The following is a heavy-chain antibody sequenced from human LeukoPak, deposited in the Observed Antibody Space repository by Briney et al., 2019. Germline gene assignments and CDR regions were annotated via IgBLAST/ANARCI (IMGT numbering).Heavy chain of an antibody. D-gene: IGHD2-21*01. J-gene: IGHJ4*02. Sequence: GGSLRLSCEASGFTLSYYWMSWVRQAPGKGLEWVANINQDGSEKYFMDSVKGRLTISRNNAQNSVFLQMDSLRVDDTAVYYCARWVSQYYFDYWGQGTHVTV. CDR1: GFTLSYYW. CDR2: INQDGSEK. V-gene: IGHV3-7*01. CDR3: ARWVSQYYFDY.